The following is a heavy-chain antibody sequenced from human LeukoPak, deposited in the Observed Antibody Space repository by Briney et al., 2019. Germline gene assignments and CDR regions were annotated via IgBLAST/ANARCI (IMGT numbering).Heavy chain of an antibody. D-gene: IGHD3-16*01. CDR3: ARGYGGIYYYYMDV. CDR2: IHHSGTT. Sequence: SGTLSLTCTVSGYSISSGYFWGWIRQSPGKGLEWIGTIHHSGTTYYNPSLKSRVTISVDTSKKQFSLKLSSVTAADTAVYYCARGYGGIYYYYMDVWGKGTTVTVSS. J-gene: IGHJ6*03. CDR1: GYSISSGYF. V-gene: IGHV4-38-2*02.